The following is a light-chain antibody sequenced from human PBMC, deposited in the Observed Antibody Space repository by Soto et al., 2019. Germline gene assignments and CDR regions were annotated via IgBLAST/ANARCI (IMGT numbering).Light chain of an antibody. CDR2: DAS. V-gene: IGKV1-33*01. Sequence: IQMTQTPSALSASLGDRATITCRASQSISSWLAWYQQKPGKAPKLLIYDASNLETGVPSRFSGSGSGTDFSFTISSLQPEDIATYYCQQYDNLLTFGGGTKVEI. CDR1: QSISSW. CDR3: QQYDNLLT. J-gene: IGKJ4*01.